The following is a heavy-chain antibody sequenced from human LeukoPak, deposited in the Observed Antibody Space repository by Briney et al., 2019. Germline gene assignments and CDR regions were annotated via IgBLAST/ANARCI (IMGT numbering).Heavy chain of an antibody. Sequence: ASVQVSCKSSGYTFTKYYLHWVRQAPGQGLEWMGWINPNSGGTNYAQKFQGRVTMTRDTSISTAYMELSRLRSDDTAVYYCAQDYYDSSGYYEQHWGQGTLVTVSS. CDR3: AQDYYDSSGYYEQH. D-gene: IGHD3-22*01. J-gene: IGHJ1*01. V-gene: IGHV1-2*02. CDR2: INPNSGGT. CDR1: GYTFTKYY.